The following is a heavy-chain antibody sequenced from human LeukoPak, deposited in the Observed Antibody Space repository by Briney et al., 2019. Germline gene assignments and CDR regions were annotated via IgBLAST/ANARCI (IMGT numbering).Heavy chain of an antibody. CDR2: ISSSGSTI. V-gene: IGHV3-48*03. CDR1: GFTFSSYE. CDR3: AREPDCSSTSCRDYYYGMDV. D-gene: IGHD2-2*01. Sequence: PGGSLRLSCAASGFTFSSYEMNWVRQAPGKGLEWVSYISSSGSTIYYADSVKGRFTISRDNAKNSLYLQMNSLRAEDTAVYYCAREPDCSSTSCRDYYYGMDVWGQGTTVTVSS. J-gene: IGHJ6*02.